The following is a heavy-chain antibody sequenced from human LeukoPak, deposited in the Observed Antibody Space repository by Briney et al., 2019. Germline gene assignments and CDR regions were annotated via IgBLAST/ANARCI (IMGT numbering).Heavy chain of an antibody. V-gene: IGHV4-34*01. J-gene: IGHJ3*02. D-gene: IGHD2-2*01. CDR2: INHSGST. Sequence: SETLSLTCAVYGGSFSGYYWSWTRQPPGKGLEWIGEINHSGSTNYNPSLKSRVTISVDTSKNQFSLKLSSVTAADTAVYYCASLWPYQLSAFDIWGQGTLVTVSS. CDR1: GGSFSGYY. CDR3: ASLWPYQLSAFDI.